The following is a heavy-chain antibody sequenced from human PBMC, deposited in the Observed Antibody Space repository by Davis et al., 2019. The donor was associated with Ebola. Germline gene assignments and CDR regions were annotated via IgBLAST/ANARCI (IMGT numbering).Heavy chain of an antibody. J-gene: IGHJ4*02. V-gene: IGHV3-21*04. CDR3: ARDVAAMTSHAFGY. CDR2: ISSSSSYI. Sequence: GESLKISCAASGFTFSSYSMNWVRQAPGKGLEWVSSISSSSSYIYYADSVKGRFTISRDNAKNSLYLQMNSLRAEDTAVYYCARDVAAMTSHAFGYWGQGTLVTVSS. D-gene: IGHD5-18*01. CDR1: GFTFSSYS.